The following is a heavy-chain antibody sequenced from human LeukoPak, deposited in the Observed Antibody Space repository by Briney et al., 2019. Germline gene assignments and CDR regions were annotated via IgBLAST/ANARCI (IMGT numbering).Heavy chain of an antibody. CDR1: GGSFSGYY. Sequence: SETLSLTCAVYGGSFSGYYWSWIRQPPGKGLEWIGEINHSGSTNYNPSLKSRVTISVDTSMNQFSLKLSSVTAADTAAYYCARGVSSSWFYWGQGTLVTVSS. V-gene: IGHV4-34*01. CDR3: ARGVSSSWFY. CDR2: INHSGST. D-gene: IGHD6-13*01. J-gene: IGHJ4*02.